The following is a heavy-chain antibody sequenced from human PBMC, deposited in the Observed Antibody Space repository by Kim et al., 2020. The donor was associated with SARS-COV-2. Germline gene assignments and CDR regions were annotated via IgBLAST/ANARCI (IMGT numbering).Heavy chain of an antibody. Sequence: SETLSLTCTVSGGSISSSSYYWGWIRQPPGKGLEWIGSIYYSGSTYYNPSLKSRVTISVDTSKNQFSLKLSSVTAADTAVYYCARGPLNGDYVFDYWGQGTLVTVSS. D-gene: IGHD4-17*01. CDR2: IYYSGST. V-gene: IGHV4-39*01. J-gene: IGHJ4*02. CDR1: GGSISSSSYY. CDR3: ARGPLNGDYVFDY.